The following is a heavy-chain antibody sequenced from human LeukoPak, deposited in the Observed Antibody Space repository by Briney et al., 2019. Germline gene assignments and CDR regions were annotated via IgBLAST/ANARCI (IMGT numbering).Heavy chain of an antibody. D-gene: IGHD3-22*01. CDR3: ARDYYDSSGYYYLYFQH. CDR1: GYTFTGYY. V-gene: IGHV1-2*02. CDR2: INPNSGGT. Sequence: GASVKVSCKASGYTFTGYYMHWVRQAPGQGLEWMGWINPNSGGTNYAQKFQGRVTMTRDTSISTAYMELSRLRSDDTAVYYCARDYYDSSGYYYLYFQHWGQGTLVTVSS. J-gene: IGHJ1*01.